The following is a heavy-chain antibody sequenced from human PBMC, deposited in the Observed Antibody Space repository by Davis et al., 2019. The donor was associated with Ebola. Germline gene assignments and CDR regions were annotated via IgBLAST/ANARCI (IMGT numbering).Heavy chain of an antibody. V-gene: IGHV1-18*04. CDR2: ISAYNGNT. Sequence: ASVQVSCKASGYTFTSYGISWVRQAPGQGLEWMGWISAYNGNTNYAQNVQGRVTMTTETSTTTAYMEVESLRSDDTSVYYCARAQFPTTSDHWGQGTLVTVSS. J-gene: IGHJ4*02. CDR1: GYTFTSYG. CDR3: ARAQFPTTSDH. D-gene: IGHD5-12*01.